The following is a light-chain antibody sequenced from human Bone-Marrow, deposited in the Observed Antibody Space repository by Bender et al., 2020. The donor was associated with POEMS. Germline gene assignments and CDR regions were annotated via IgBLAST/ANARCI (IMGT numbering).Light chain of an antibody. CDR2: EVN. CDR1: SGDVGLYNL. J-gene: IGLJ1*01. V-gene: IGLV2-23*02. CDR3: CSFAAGGTYV. Sequence: QSALTQPASVSGSPGQSITISCTGTSGDVGLYNLVSWYQQHPGKAPKLMIYEVNKWPSGVSDRFSGSKSDNTASLTISGLQAEDEADYYCCSFAAGGTYVFGTGTKVTAL.